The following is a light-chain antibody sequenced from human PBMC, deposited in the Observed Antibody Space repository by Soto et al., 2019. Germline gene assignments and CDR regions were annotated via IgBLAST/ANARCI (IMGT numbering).Light chain of an antibody. J-gene: IGKJ1*01. V-gene: IGKV3-15*01. CDR1: QSVSSN. CDR3: QQYNNWPPWT. CDR2: GAS. Sequence: EIVMTQSPATLSVSPGERATLSCRASQSVSSNLAGYQQKPGQAPMLLIYGASTSATGIPARFSGSGSGTEFTLTISSLQSEDFAVYYCQQYNNWPPWTYGQGTKVEIK.